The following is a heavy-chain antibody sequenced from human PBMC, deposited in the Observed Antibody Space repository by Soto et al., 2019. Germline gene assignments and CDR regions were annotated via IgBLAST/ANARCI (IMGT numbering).Heavy chain of an antibody. Sequence: GGSLRLSCAASGFTFSSYAMHWVRQAPGKGLEWVAVISYDGSNKYYADSVKGRFTISRDNSKNTLYLQMNSLRAEDTAVYYCARGNSSGWYPFYGGAFDIWGQGTMVTVSS. V-gene: IGHV3-30-3*01. CDR2: ISYDGSNK. D-gene: IGHD6-19*01. CDR3: ARGNSSGWYPFYGGAFDI. J-gene: IGHJ3*02. CDR1: GFTFSSYA.